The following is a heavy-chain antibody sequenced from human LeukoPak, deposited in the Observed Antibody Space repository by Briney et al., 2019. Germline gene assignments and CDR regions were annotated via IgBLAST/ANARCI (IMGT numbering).Heavy chain of an antibody. CDR1: GFIFGDYA. J-gene: IGHJ4*02. CDR2: IAFDDTDR. Sequence: GGSLILSCAASGFIFGDYAMHWVRQAPGKGLEWVAAIAFDDTDRYYIDSVKGRFTISRDDSKNTLYLHMTSLRAEDTAVYYCTNSDDYGDYWGQGTLVTVSS. V-gene: IGHV3-30*04. CDR3: TNSDDYGDY.